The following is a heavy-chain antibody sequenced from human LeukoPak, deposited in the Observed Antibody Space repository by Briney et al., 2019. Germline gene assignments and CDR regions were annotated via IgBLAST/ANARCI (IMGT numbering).Heavy chain of an antibody. Sequence: SETLSLTCTVSCGSISSSSYYWGWIRQPPGKGLEWIGSIYYSGSTYYNPSLKSRVTISVDTSKNQFSLKLSSVTAADTAVYYCARLYSYGYLDYWGQGTLVTVSS. V-gene: IGHV4-39*01. J-gene: IGHJ4*02. CDR3: ARLYSYGYLDY. CDR1: CGSISSSSYY. CDR2: IYYSGST. D-gene: IGHD5-18*01.